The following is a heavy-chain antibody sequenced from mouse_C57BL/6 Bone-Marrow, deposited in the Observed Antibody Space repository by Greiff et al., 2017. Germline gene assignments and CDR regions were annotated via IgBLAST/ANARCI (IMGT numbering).Heavy chain of an antibody. CDR2: IYPSDSET. V-gene: IGHV1-61*01. J-gene: IGHJ4*01. CDR1: GYTFTSYW. D-gene: IGHD1-1*01. CDR3: AVTTVVAPYYYAMDY. Sequence: QVQLKQPGAELVRPGSSVKLSCKASGYTFTSYWMDWVKQRPGQGLEWIGNIYPSDSETHYNQKFKDKATLTVDKSSSTAYMQLSSLTSEDSAVYYCAVTTVVAPYYYAMDYWGQGTSVTVSS.